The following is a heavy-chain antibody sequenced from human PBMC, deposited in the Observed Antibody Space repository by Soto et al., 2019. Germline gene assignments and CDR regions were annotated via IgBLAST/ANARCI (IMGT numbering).Heavy chain of an antibody. CDR3: AKDKLYCSGTYFGYYMDV. J-gene: IGHJ6*03. D-gene: IGHD3-10*01. CDR2: ISWNSANI. V-gene: IGHV3-9*01. Sequence: SLRLSCSASGFIFDDYAMHWFRQAPGKGLEWVSGISWNSANIGYADSVKGRFTISRDNARNSLYLQMNSLRAEDTALYYCAKDKLYCSGTYFGYYMDVWGKGTTVTVSS. CDR1: GFIFDDYA.